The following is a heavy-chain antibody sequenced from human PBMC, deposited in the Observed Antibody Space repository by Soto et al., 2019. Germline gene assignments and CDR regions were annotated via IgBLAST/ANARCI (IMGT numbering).Heavy chain of an antibody. D-gene: IGHD2-2*01. V-gene: IGHV3-74*01. CDR2: INSDASHT. J-gene: IGHJ5*02. CDR3: VRDGNCITTRCYGNWFDP. CDR1: GFTFSTYL. Sequence: GGSLRLSCAASGFTFSTYLMHWIRQVPGKGLEWVSRINSDASHTYYADSVKGRFTISRDNAKNTLRLEMNSLRAEDTAVYYCVRDGNCITTRCYGNWFDPWGQGPVVTVYS.